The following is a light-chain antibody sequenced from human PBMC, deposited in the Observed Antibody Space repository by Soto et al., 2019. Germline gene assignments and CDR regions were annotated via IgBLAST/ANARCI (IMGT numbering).Light chain of an antibody. CDR1: QGISSDH. V-gene: IGKV3-20*01. J-gene: IGKJ1*01. CDR3: QQYGSSPWT. CDR2: GAS. Sequence: EIVLTQSPCILSLSPGERATLACRASQGISSDHLAWYQQRPGQAPRLLIYGASSRATGIPDRFSGSGSGTDFTLTISRLEPEDFAVYYCQQYGSSPWTFGQGTKVDIK.